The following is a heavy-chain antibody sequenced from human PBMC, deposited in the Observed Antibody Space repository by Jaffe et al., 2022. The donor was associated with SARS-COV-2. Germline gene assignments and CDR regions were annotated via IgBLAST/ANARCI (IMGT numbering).Heavy chain of an antibody. V-gene: IGHV6-1*01. CDR3: ARGGRGTTVSLFNS. Sequence: QVHLQQSGPGLVKPSQTLSLTCAISGDSVSSNNAAWNWIRQSPSRGLEWLGRTYYRSKWYTDSALSVKSRITVNADTSKNQFSLQLSSVTPEDTAVYFCARGGRGTTVSLFNSWGQGTLVTVSS. CDR1: GDSVSSNNAA. D-gene: IGHD4-4*01. J-gene: IGHJ4*02. CDR2: TYYRSKWYT.